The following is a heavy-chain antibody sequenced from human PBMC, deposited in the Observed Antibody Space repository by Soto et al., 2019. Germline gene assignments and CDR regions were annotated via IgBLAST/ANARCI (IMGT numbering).Heavy chain of an antibody. Sequence: PGGSLRLSCAASGFTFSSYAMSWVRQAPGKGLEWVSAISGSGGSTYYADSVKGRFTISRDNSKNTLYLQMNSLRAEDTAVYYCAKDRVPTYYYDSSGYFNYWGQGTLVTVSS. CDR2: ISGSGGST. V-gene: IGHV3-23*01. CDR1: GFTFSSYA. J-gene: IGHJ4*02. CDR3: AKDRVPTYYYDSSGYFNY. D-gene: IGHD3-22*01.